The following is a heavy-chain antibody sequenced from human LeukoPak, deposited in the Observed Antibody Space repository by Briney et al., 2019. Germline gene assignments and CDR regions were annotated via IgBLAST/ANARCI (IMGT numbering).Heavy chain of an antibody. CDR2: IYTSGST. V-gene: IGHV4-4*07. J-gene: IGHJ4*02. Sequence: SETLSLTCTISGGSISSFHWSWIRQPAGKGLEWIGRIYTSGSTNYNPSLKSRVTMSLDKSRSQFALKLRSVTAADTAVYFCVRGGAVDGAFDYWGQGTTVTLSS. CDR3: VRGGAVDGAFDY. CDR1: GGSISSFH. D-gene: IGHD6-19*01.